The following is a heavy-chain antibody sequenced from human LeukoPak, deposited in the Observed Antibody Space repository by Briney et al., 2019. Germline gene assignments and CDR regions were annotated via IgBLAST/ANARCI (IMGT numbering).Heavy chain of an antibody. J-gene: IGHJ4*02. V-gene: IGHV5-51*01. CDR1: GYSFTSYW. Sequence: GESLKISSKGSGYSFTSYWIGWVRQMPGKGLEWMGIIYPGVSDTRYSPSFQGQVTISADKSISTAYLQWSSLKASDTAMYYCARGYDNWNYLAYYWGQGTLVTVSS. D-gene: IGHD1-7*01. CDR2: IYPGVSDT. CDR3: ARGYDNWNYLAYY.